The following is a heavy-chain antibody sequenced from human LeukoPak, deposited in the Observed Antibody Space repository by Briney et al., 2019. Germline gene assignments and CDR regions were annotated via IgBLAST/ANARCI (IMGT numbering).Heavy chain of an antibody. D-gene: IGHD3-22*01. Sequence: PSETLSLTCTVSGGSISSYYWSWIRQPPGKGLEWIGYIYYSGSTNYNPSLKSRVTISVDTSKNQFSLKLSSVTAADTAAYYCARIKGGYFALDYWGQGTLVTVSS. CDR1: GGSISSYY. CDR2: IYYSGST. V-gene: IGHV4-59*01. CDR3: ARIKGGYFALDY. J-gene: IGHJ4*02.